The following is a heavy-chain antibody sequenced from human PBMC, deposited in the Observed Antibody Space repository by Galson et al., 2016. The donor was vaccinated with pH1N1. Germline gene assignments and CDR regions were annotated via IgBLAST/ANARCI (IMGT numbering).Heavy chain of an antibody. V-gene: IGHV3-43*01. CDR1: GFTFHDYT. J-gene: IGHJ6*02. CDR2: VSWDGGST. CDR3: AKEIQRGSYGMDV. Sequence: SLRLSCAASGFTFHDYTMHWVRQTPGKGLEWVSLVSWDGGSTNYADYVKGRFTVSRDNSKNTLYMQMNSLRSEDTALYYCAKEIQRGSYGMDVWDRGTTVTVS.